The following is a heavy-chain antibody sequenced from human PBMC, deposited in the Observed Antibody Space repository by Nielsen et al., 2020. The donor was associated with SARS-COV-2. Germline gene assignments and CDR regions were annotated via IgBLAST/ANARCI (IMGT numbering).Heavy chain of an antibody. Sequence: SETLSLTRTVSGGSISSGGYYWSWIRQHPGKGLEWIGYIYYSGSTYYNPSLKSRVTISVDTSKNQFSLKLSSVTAADTAVYYCARGRIAAAGTGWFDPWGQGTLVTVSS. D-gene: IGHD6-13*01. CDR2: IYYSGST. V-gene: IGHV4-31*03. J-gene: IGHJ5*02. CDR3: ARGRIAAAGTGWFDP. CDR1: GGSISSGGYY.